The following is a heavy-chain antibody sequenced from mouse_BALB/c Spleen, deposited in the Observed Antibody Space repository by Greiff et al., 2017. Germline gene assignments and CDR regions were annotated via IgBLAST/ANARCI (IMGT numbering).Heavy chain of an antibody. Sequence: EVKLMESGGGLVQPGGSMKLSCVASGFTFSNYWMNWVRQSPEKGLEWVAEIRLKSNNYATHYAESVKGRFTISRDDSKSSVYLQMNNLRAEDTGIYYCTRGAATSYWGQGTTLTVSS. CDR1: GFTFSNYW. CDR2: IRLKSNNYAT. CDR3: TRGAATSY. J-gene: IGHJ2*01. D-gene: IGHD1-2*01. V-gene: IGHV6-6*02.